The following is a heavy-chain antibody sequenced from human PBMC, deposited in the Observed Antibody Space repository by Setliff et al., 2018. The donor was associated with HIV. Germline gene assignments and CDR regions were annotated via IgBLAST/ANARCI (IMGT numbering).Heavy chain of an antibody. V-gene: IGHV3-21*01. D-gene: IGHD3-3*01. CDR2: ISGSSAYI. J-gene: IGHJ6*03. CDR3: ARTRAEGVVTPFYMDV. Sequence: GRSLRLSCAASGFTFSSYSMNWVRQAPGKGLEWVSSISGSSAYIYYADSVKGRFTISRDNAKNSLYLQMYSLRAEDTAVYYCARTRAEGVVTPFYMDVWGKGTTVTV. CDR1: GFTFSSYS.